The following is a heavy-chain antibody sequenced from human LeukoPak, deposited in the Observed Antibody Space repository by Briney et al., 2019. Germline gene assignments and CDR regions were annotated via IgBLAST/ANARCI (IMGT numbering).Heavy chain of an antibody. CDR3: TRDTHCSGGSCYDYYYYYMDV. J-gene: IGHJ6*03. V-gene: IGHV3-74*01. Sequence: PGGSLRLSCAASGFTLSSYWMHWVRQAPGKGLVWVSRINSDGSSTSYAASVKGRFTISRDNAKNTLYLQMNSLRAEDTAVYYCTRDTHCSGGSCYDYYYYYMDVWGKGTTVTVSS. CDR2: INSDGSST. CDR1: GFTLSSYW. D-gene: IGHD2-15*01.